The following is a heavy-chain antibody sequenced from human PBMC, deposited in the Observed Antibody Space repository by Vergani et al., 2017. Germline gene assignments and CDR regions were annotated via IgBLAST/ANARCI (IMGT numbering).Heavy chain of an antibody. J-gene: IGHJ2*01. CDR1: GFTFSSYG. Sequence: VQLLESGGGVVQPGRSLRLSCAASGFTFSSYGMHWVRQAPGKGLEWVAVIWYDGSNKYYADSVKGRFTISRDNSKNSLYLQMNSLRAEDTAVYYCARDSSGWPGYFDLWGRGTLVTVSS. V-gene: IGHV3-33*01. D-gene: IGHD6-19*01. CDR3: ARDSSGWPGYFDL. CDR2: IWYDGSNK.